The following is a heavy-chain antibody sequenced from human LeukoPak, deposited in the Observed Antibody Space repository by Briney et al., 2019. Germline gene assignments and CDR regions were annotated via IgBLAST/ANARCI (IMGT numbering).Heavy chain of an antibody. Sequence: NPSETLSLTCAVYGGSSSGYYWSWIRQPPGKGLEWIGEINHSGSTNYNPSLKSRVTISVDTSKNQFSLKLSSVTAADTAVYYCARLGSSSPGVDYWGQGTLVTVSS. CDR1: GGSSSGYY. CDR2: INHSGST. J-gene: IGHJ4*02. CDR3: ARLGSSSPGVDY. D-gene: IGHD2-2*01. V-gene: IGHV4-34*01.